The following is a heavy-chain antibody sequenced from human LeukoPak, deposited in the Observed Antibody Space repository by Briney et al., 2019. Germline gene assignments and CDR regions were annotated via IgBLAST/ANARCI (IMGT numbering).Heavy chain of an antibody. CDR3: ARVGGNYYDSSAFDY. J-gene: IGHJ4*02. Sequence: GGSLRLSCAASGFTFSSYSMTWVRQAPGKGLEWVSSISSSSSYIYYADSVKGRFTISRDNAKNSLYLQMNSLRAEDTAVYYCARVGGNYYDSSAFDYWGQGTLVTVSS. D-gene: IGHD3-22*01. CDR2: ISSSSSYI. CDR1: GFTFSSYS. V-gene: IGHV3-21*01.